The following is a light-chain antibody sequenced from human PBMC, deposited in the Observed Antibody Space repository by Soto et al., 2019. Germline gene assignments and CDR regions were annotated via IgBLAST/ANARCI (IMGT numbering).Light chain of an antibody. V-gene: IGLV1-44*01. CDR3: ATWDDSLNARGV. J-gene: IGLJ3*02. CDR2: NNN. Sequence: QSVLPQTPSASGPPGQTVTISCSGTRSNIGNNAVSWYQQFPATAPKLLIYNNNQRPSGVPDRFSGSKSATSASLAISGLQSEDEADYYCATWDDSLNARGVFGGGTKLTVL. CDR1: RSNIGNNA.